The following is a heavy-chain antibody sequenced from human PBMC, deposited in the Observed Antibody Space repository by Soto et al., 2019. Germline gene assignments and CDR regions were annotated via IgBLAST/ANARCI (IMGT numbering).Heavy chain of an antibody. CDR2: IYPGDSDT. D-gene: IGHD1-1*01. CDR1: GYNFAFYW. CDR3: ARGWKVAGDAFDI. J-gene: IGHJ3*02. V-gene: IGHV5-51*01. Sequence: PGESLKISCNGSGYNFAFYWIGWVRQMPGKGLEWMGMIYPGDSDTRYSPSFQGQVTISVDKSISTAYLQWSSLKASDTAMYYCARGWKVAGDAFDIWGQGTMVTVSS.